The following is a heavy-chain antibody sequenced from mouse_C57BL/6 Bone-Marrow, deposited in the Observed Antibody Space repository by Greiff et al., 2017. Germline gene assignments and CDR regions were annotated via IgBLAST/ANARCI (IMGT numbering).Heavy chain of an antibody. Sequence: EVKLQESGAELVRPGASVKLSCTASGFNIKDDYMHWVKQRPEQGLEWIGWIDPENGDTEYASKFQGKATITADTSSNTAYLQLSSLTSEDTAVYYCTTGGYFDVWGTWTTVTVSS. CDR2: IDPENGDT. V-gene: IGHV14-4*01. J-gene: IGHJ1*03. CDR1: GFNIKDDY. CDR3: TTGGYFDV.